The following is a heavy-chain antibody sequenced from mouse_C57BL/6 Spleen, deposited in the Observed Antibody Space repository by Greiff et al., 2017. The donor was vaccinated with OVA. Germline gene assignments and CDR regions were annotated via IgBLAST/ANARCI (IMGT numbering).Heavy chain of an antibody. J-gene: IGHJ4*01. CDR3: ARDDYDDAMDY. V-gene: IGHV1-54*01. D-gene: IGHD2-4*01. Sequence: VKVVESGAELVRPGTSVKVSCKASGYAFTNYLIEWVKQRPGQGLEWIGVINPGSGGTNYNEKFKGKATLTADKSSSTAYMQLSSLTSEDSAVYFCARDDYDDAMDYWGKGTSVTVSS. CDR2: INPGSGGT. CDR1: GYAFTNYL.